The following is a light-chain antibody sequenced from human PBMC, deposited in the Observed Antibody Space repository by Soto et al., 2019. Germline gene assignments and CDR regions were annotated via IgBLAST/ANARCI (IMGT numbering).Light chain of an antibody. V-gene: IGKV1-39*01. CDR2: AAS. CDR1: QRVSTY. J-gene: IGKJ3*01. CDR3: QQSYSPPFA. Sequence: DIQMTQSPSSLSASVGDRVTITCRASQRVSTYLNWYQQRLGEAPKLLSYAASTLQSGVPSRFSASGSGTDFTLTISSLQPEDFGTYYCQQSYSPPFAFGPGTKVDIK.